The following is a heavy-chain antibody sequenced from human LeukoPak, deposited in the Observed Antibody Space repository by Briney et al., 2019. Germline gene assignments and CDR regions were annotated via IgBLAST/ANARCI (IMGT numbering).Heavy chain of an antibody. J-gene: IGHJ5*02. V-gene: IGHV4-34*01. CDR2: TTFRGKT. D-gene: IGHD3-9*01. Sequence: PSETLSLTCAVYGGFDIYYWTIVRQPPGKGLEWIGETTFRGKTNYNPSLKGRVTISVDRTTQQFSLKLTSVTAADTAVYYCARGNRLRYFDWLSLPRNWFDPRGQGTLVTVSS. CDR1: GGFDIYY. CDR3: ARGNRLRYFDWLSLPRNWFDP.